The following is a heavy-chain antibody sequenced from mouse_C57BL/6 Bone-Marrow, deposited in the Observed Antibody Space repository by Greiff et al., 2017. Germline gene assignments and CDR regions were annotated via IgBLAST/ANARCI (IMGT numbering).Heavy chain of an antibody. J-gene: IGHJ2*01. Sequence: QVQLQQPGAELVRPGTSVKLSCKASGYTFTSYWMHWVKQRPGQGLEWIGVIDPSDSYTNYNQKFKGKATLTVDTSSSTAYMQLSSLTSEDSAVYYCAILIPVFDYWGQGTTLTVSS. V-gene: IGHV1-59*01. CDR2: IDPSDSYT. CDR1: GYTFTSYW. D-gene: IGHD1-1*01. CDR3: AILIPVFDY.